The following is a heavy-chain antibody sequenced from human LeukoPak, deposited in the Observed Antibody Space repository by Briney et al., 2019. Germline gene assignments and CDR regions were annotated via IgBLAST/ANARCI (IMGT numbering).Heavy chain of an antibody. V-gene: IGHV3-11*01. CDR3: ARHCLWYSSGCRLMENDY. CDR1: GFTFSDYY. CDR2: ISSSGSNT. J-gene: IGHJ4*02. D-gene: IGHD6-19*01. Sequence: GGSLRLSCAASGFTFSDYYMSWIRQAPGKGLEWVSYISSSGSNTYYADSVKGRFTISRDNAKNSLYLQMNSLRAEDTAVYYCARHCLWYSSGCRLMENDYWGQGTLVTVSS.